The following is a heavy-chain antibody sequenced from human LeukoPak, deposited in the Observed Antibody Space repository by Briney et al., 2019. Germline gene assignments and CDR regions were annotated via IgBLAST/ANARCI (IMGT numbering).Heavy chain of an antibody. CDR1: GFSLSSHA. CDR3: ARGSPVASGRYSIYSS. D-gene: IGHD3-10*01. CDR2: IYGDGST. Sequence: PGGSLRLSCAASGFSLSSHAMSWVRQAPGKGLEWVAVIYGDGSTYYADSVKGRFTISSDNLKNTLSLQMDSLRAADTAMYYCARGSPVASGRYSIYSSWGQGTLVTVSP. V-gene: IGHV3-53*01. J-gene: IGHJ5*02.